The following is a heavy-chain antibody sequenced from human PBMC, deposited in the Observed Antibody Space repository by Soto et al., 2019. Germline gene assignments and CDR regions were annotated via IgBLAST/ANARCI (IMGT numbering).Heavy chain of an antibody. Sequence: GGSLRLSCAASGFILSTYSMEWVRQAPGKGLECVSFISSSGTTIYYADSVKGRFTISRDNAENSLFLQMSSLRAEDTALYYCARVHSGYARSLDYWGQGALVTVSS. CDR2: ISSSGTTI. D-gene: IGHD5-12*01. J-gene: IGHJ4*02. CDR3: ARVHSGYARSLDY. V-gene: IGHV3-48*01. CDR1: GFILSTYS.